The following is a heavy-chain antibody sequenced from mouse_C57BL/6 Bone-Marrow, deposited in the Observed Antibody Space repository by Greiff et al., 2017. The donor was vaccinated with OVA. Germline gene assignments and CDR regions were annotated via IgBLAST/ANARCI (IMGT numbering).Heavy chain of an antibody. CDR2: IDPSDSYT. V-gene: IGHV1-50*01. CDR1: GYTFTSYW. CDR3: AKGATRYFDV. J-gene: IGHJ1*03. D-gene: IGHD3-1*01. Sequence: QVQLKQSGAELVKPGASVKLSCKASGYTFTSYWMQWVKQRPGQGLEWIGEIDPSDSYTNYNQKFKGKATLTVDTSSSTAYMQLSSLTSEDSAVYYCAKGATRYFDVWGTGTTVTVSS.